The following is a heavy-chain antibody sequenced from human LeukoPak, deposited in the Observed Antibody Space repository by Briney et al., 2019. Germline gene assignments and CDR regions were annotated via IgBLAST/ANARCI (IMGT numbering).Heavy chain of an antibody. V-gene: IGHV3-23*01. CDR3: ARTQYSSGWYNWFDP. D-gene: IGHD6-19*01. CDR1: GFTISSYA. Sequence: GGSLILPCAASGFTISSYAMSWVRQAPGKGLEWVSAISGSGGITYYADSVKGRFTISRDNSKNTLYLQMNSLRAEDTAVYYCARTQYSSGWYNWFDPWGQGTLVTVSS. J-gene: IGHJ5*02. CDR2: ISGSGGIT.